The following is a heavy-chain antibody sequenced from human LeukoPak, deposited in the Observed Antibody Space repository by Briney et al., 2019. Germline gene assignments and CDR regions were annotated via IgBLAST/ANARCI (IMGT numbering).Heavy chain of an antibody. D-gene: IGHD1-26*01. CDR3: ATVVGAPGPVQH. V-gene: IGHV1-24*01. Sequence: GASVKVSCKVSGYTLTELSMHWVRQAPGKGIEWMGGFDPEDGETIYAQKFQGRVTMTEDTSTDTAYMELSSLRSEDTAVYYCATVVGAPGPVQHWGQGTLVTVSS. J-gene: IGHJ1*01. CDR1: GYTLTELS. CDR2: FDPEDGET.